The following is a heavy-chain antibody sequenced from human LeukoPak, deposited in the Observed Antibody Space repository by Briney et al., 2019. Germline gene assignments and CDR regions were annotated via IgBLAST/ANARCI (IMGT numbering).Heavy chain of an antibody. D-gene: IGHD4-23*01. Sequence: GGSLCLSCAASGFTFSSYSMNWVRQAAGKGLEWVSSIRSSSSYIYYADSVKGRFTISRDNAKNSLYLQMNSLRAEDTAVYYCARDGLRWYTFDYWGQGTLVTVSS. J-gene: IGHJ4*02. CDR3: ARDGLRWYTFDY. CDR2: IRSSSSYI. CDR1: GFTFSSYS. V-gene: IGHV3-21*01.